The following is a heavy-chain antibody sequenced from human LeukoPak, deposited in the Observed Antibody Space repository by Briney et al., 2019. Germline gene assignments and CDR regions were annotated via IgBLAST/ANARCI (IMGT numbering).Heavy chain of an antibody. J-gene: IGHJ4*02. CDR3: ARDSSGFGSLPGY. Sequence: PSETLSLTCTVSGDSISSTSYYWGWIRQPPGKELEWIGSIYYSGSTYYNPSLKSRVTISVDTSKNQFSLKLSSVTAADTAVYYCARDSSGFGSLPGYWGQGTLVTVSS. V-gene: IGHV4-39*07. CDR2: IYYSGST. CDR1: GDSISSTSYY. D-gene: IGHD3-22*01.